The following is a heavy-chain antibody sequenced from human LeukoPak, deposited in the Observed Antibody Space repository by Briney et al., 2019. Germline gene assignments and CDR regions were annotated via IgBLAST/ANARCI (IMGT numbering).Heavy chain of an antibody. CDR1: GGSISNYY. Sequence: PSETLSLTCTVSGGSISNYYRSWIRQPPGKGLEWIGFICYSGSTTYNPSLKSRATISVDTSKNQFSLKLSSVTAADTAVYYCARGTMMVGPWGQGTLVTVSS. CDR2: ICYSGST. D-gene: IGHD3-22*01. CDR3: ARGTMMVGP. V-gene: IGHV4-59*01. J-gene: IGHJ5*02.